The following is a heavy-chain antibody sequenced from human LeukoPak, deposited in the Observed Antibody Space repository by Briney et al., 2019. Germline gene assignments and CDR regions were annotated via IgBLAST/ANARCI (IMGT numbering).Heavy chain of an antibody. CDR2: IYYSGST. J-gene: IGHJ4*02. CDR3: ARHGDPYGGPRYFDY. D-gene: IGHD2-15*01. V-gene: IGHV4-59*08. Sequence: PSETLSLTCTVSGGSISSYYWSWIRQPPGKGLEWIGYIYYSGSTNYNPSLKSRVTISVDTSKNQFSLKLSSVTAADTAVYYCARHGDPYGGPRYFDYWGQGTLVTVSS. CDR1: GGSISSYY.